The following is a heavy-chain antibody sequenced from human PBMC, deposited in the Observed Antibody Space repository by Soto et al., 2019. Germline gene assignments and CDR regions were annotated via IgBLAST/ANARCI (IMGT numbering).Heavy chain of an antibody. CDR3: TPVTLEWLPYYGMDV. Sequence: EVQLVESGGGLVKPGGSLRLSCAASGFTFSNAWMNWVRQAPGKGLEWVGRIKSKTDGGTTDYAAPVKGRFTISRDDSKNTLYLQMNSLKTEDTAVYYCTPVTLEWLPYYGMDVWGQGTTVTVSS. CDR2: IKSKTDGGTT. J-gene: IGHJ6*02. D-gene: IGHD3-3*01. CDR1: GFTFSNAW. V-gene: IGHV3-15*07.